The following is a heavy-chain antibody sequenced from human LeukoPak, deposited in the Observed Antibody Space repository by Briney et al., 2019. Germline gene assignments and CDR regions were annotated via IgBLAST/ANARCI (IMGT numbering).Heavy chain of an antibody. D-gene: IGHD3-3*01. J-gene: IGHJ4*02. CDR3: ARQSDWSGYYYFDY. CDR2: IIPIFGTA. Sequence: GASVKVSRKASGGTFSSYAISWVRQAPGQGLGWMGGIIPIFGTANYAQKFQGRVTITADESTSTAYMELSSLRSEDTAVYYCARQSDWSGYYYFDYWGQGTLVTVSS. V-gene: IGHV1-69*13. CDR1: GGTFSSYA.